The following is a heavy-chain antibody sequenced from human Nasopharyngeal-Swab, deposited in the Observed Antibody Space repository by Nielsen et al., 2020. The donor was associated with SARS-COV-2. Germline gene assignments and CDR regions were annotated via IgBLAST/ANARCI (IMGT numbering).Heavy chain of an antibody. Sequence: WIRQPPGKGLEWIGYIYYSGSTNYNPSLKSRVTISVDTSKNQFSLKLSSVTAADTAVYYCASHDYGVNGEYYYMDVWGQGTTVTVSS. CDR3: ASHDYGVNGEYYYMDV. CDR2: IYYSGST. D-gene: IGHD4-17*01. V-gene: IGHV4-61*07. J-gene: IGHJ6*03.